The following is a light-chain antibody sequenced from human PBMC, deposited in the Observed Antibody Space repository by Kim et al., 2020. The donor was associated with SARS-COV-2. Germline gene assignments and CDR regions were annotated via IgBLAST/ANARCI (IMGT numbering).Light chain of an antibody. J-gene: IGKJ4*01. CDR2: TVS. CDR3: QQSKNWPLT. Sequence: VSPGESATLYCRASQNVGNHLVWYQQKPGQAPRLLISTVSTRATGIPPRFSGTGSGTDFTLTITSLQSEDFATYYCQQSKNWPLTFGGGTKVDIK. V-gene: IGKV3-15*01. CDR1: QNVGNH.